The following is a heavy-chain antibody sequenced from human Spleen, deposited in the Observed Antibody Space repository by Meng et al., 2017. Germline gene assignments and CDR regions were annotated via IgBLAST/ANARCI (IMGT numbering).Heavy chain of an antibody. Sequence: GSLRLSCTVSGGSISSSSYYWGWIRQPPGKGLEWIGSIYYSGSTYYNPSLKSRVTISVDTSKNQFSLKLSSVTAADTAVYYCARAPRIAVAGRRWFDPWGQGTLVTVSS. CDR3: ARAPRIAVAGRRWFDP. V-gene: IGHV4-39*07. D-gene: IGHD6-19*01. CDR1: GGSISSSSYY. CDR2: IYYSGST. J-gene: IGHJ5*02.